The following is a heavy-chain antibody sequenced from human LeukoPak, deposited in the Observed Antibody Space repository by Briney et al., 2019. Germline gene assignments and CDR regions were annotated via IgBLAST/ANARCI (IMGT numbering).Heavy chain of an antibody. CDR2: ISHDGSNK. J-gene: IGHJ4*02. V-gene: IGHV3-30*18. Sequence: GGSLRLSCAASGFTFSSYGMHWVRQAPGKGLEWVAVISHDGSNKYYADSVKGRFTISRDNSKNTLYLQMNSLRAEDTAVYYCAKDGGYSYGKYGGYFDYWGQGTLVTVSS. CDR3: AKDGGYSYGKYGGYFDY. CDR1: GFTFSSYG. D-gene: IGHD5-18*01.